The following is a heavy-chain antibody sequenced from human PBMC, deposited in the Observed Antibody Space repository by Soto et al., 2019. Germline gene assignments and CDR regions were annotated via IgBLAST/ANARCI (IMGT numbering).Heavy chain of an antibody. V-gene: IGHV6-1*01. CDR2: TYYRSKWYN. J-gene: IGHJ6*02. CDR3: ARDSERGGYYYASSGSYGMDV. Sequence: SQPVSLTDVISGASVSSNRAACNCIRQSPSRGLEWLGRTYYRSKWYNDYAVSVKSRITINPDTSKNQFSLQLNSVTPEDTAVYYCARDSERGGYYYASSGSYGMDVWGQGTTVTVSS. CDR1: GASVSSNRAA. D-gene: IGHD3-22*01.